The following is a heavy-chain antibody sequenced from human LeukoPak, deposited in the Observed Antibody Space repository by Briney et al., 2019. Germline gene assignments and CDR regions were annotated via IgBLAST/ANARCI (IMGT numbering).Heavy chain of an antibody. CDR2: IYYSGST. CDR3: ARHPSSTPYSSSSPFDY. Sequence: PSETLSLTCTVSGGSISSSSYYWGWIRQPPGKGLEWIGSIYYSGSTYYNPSFKSRVTISVDTSKNQFSLKLSSVTAADTAVYYCARHPSSTPYSSSSPFDYWGQGTLVTVSS. J-gene: IGHJ4*02. CDR1: GGSISSSSYY. D-gene: IGHD6-6*01. V-gene: IGHV4-39*01.